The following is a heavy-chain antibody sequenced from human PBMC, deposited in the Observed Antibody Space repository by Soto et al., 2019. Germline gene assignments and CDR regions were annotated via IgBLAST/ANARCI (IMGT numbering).Heavy chain of an antibody. V-gene: IGHV1-69*13. CDR2: IIPIFGTA. J-gene: IGHJ4*02. D-gene: IGHD4-17*01. CDR3: ARWANYGDYVVDY. Sequence: ASVKVSCKASGGTFSSYAISWVRQAPGQGLEWMGGIIPIFGTANYAQKFQGRVTITADESTSTAYMELSSLRSEDTAVYYCARWANYGDYVVDYWGQGTLVTVSS. CDR1: GGTFSSYA.